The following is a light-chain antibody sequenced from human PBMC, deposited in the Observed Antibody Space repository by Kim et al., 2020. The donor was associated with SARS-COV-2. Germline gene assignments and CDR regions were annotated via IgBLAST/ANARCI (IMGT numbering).Light chain of an antibody. CDR1: QSVSSN. Sequence: VSPGERATRSCRASQSVSSNLAWYQQKPGQAPRLLIYGASTRATGIPARFSGSGSGTEFTLTISSLQYEDFAIYYCQQYNYWPRRTFGQGTKLEI. CDR3: QQYNYWPRRT. J-gene: IGKJ2*01. CDR2: GAS. V-gene: IGKV3-15*01.